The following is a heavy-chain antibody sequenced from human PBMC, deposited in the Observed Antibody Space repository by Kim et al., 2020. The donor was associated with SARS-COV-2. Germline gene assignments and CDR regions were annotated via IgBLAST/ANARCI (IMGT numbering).Heavy chain of an antibody. V-gene: IGHV4-59*01. Sequence: NYHPSLKSRVTISVDTSKNQFSLKLSSVTAADTAVYYCARDLGGSYFFDYWGQGTLVTVSS. J-gene: IGHJ4*02. D-gene: IGHD1-26*01. CDR3: ARDLGGSYFFDY.